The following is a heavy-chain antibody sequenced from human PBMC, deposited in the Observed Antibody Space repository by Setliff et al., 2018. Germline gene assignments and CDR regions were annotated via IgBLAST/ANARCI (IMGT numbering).Heavy chain of an antibody. CDR1: GGSISSSTYY. J-gene: IGHJ6*03. Sequence: TSETLSLTCTVSGGSISSSTYYWGWIRQPPGKGLEWIGSIYYSGDTYYNPSLKSRVTISLDTSNNQFSLSLSSVTAADTAVYYCARMSGFQYMDVWGKGTTVTVSS. CDR2: IYYSGDT. V-gene: IGHV4-39*07. D-gene: IGHD3-3*01. CDR3: ARMSGFQYMDV.